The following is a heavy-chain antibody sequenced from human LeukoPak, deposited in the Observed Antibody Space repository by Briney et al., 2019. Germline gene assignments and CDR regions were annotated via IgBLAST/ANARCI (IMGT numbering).Heavy chain of an antibody. Sequence: EASVKVSCKASGGTFSSYAISWVRQAPGQGLEWMGGIIPIFGTANYAQKFQGRVTITADESTSTAYMELSSLRSEDTAVYYCARDWGKRWLQSWRAFDIWGQGTMVTVSS. CDR3: ARDWGKRWLQSWRAFDI. CDR2: IIPIFGTA. V-gene: IGHV1-69*13. J-gene: IGHJ3*02. D-gene: IGHD5-24*01. CDR1: GGTFSSYA.